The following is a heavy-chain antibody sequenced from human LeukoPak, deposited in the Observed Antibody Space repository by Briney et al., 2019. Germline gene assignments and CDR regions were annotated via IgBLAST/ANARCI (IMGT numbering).Heavy chain of an antibody. CDR1: GGSISSSSYY. Sequence: ASETLSLTCTVSGGSISSSSYYWGWIRQPPGKGLEWIGSIYYSGSTYSNPSLQSRVTISVDTSKNQFSLKLNSVTAADTAVYYCASFYCSGGSCYQYYSYYYMDVWGKGTTVTISS. J-gene: IGHJ6*03. CDR2: IYYSGST. V-gene: IGHV4-39*01. D-gene: IGHD2-15*01. CDR3: ASFYCSGGSCYQYYSYYYMDV.